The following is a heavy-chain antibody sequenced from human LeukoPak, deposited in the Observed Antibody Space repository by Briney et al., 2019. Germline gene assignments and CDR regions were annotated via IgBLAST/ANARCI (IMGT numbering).Heavy chain of an antibody. CDR2: FDPEDGET. D-gene: IGHD4-17*01. J-gene: IGHJ5*02. CDR1: GYTLTELS. Sequence: ASVKVSCKVSGYTLTELSMHWVRQAPGKGLEWMGGFDPEDGETIYAQKFQGRVTMTEDTSTDTAYMELSSLRSEDTAVYYCATDLSVGDYHWFDPWGQGTLVTVSS. V-gene: IGHV1-24*01. CDR3: ATDLSVGDYHWFDP.